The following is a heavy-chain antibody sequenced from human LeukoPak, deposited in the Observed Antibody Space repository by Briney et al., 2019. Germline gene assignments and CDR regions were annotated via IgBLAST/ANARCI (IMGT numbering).Heavy chain of an antibody. V-gene: IGHV3-7*01. CDR3: ARWRQQLANFFDY. D-gene: IGHD6-13*01. Sequence: GGSLRLSCAASGFTFSRYWMRWGREAPGEGGEWGAHITQGGSEKYYVDSVKGRFTISRDNAKNSLYLQMNSLRAEDTAVYYCARWRQQLANFFDYWGQGTLVTVSS. J-gene: IGHJ4*02. CDR1: GFTFSRYW. CDR2: ITQGGSEK.